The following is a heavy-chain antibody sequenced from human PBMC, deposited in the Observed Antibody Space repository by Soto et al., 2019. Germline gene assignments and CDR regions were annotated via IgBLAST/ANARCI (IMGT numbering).Heavy chain of an antibody. J-gene: IGHJ6*02. CDR2: ISWNSGSI. CDR3: AKDAGCSGGSCYSYYYYYYGMDV. Sequence: GGSLRLSCAASGFTFDDYAMHWVRQAPGKGLEWVSGISWNSGSIGYADSVKGRFTISRDNAKNSLYLQMNSLRTEDTALYYCAKDAGCSGGSCYSYYYYYYGMDVWGQGTTVTVSS. V-gene: IGHV3-9*01. D-gene: IGHD2-15*01. CDR1: GFTFDDYA.